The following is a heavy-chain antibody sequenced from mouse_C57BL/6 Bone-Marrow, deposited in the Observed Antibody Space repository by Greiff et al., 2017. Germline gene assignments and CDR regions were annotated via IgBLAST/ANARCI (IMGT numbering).Heavy chain of an antibody. V-gene: IGHV2-6*01. CDR3: ASGDYDGAMDY. CDR2: IWGVGST. CDR1: GFSLTSYG. J-gene: IGHJ4*01. D-gene: IGHD2-4*01. Sequence: QVQLKESGPGLVAPSQSLSITCTVSGFSLTSYGVDWVRQSPGKGLEWLGVIWGVGSTHYNSALKSRLSISKDNSKSQVFLKMNSLQTDDTAMYYCASGDYDGAMDYWGQGTSVTVSS.